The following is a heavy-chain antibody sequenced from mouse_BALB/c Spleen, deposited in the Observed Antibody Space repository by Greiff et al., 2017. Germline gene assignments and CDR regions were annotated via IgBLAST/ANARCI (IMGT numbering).Heavy chain of an antibody. CDR2: IWSGGST. CDR3: ARNFGSSYVGWYFDV. J-gene: IGHJ1*01. CDR1: GFSLTSYG. V-gene: IGHV2-2*02. D-gene: IGHD1-1*01. Sequence: QVQLKESGPGLVQPSQSLSITCTVSGFSLTSYGVHWVRQSPGKGLEWLGVIWSGGSTDYNAAFISRLSISKDNSKSQVFFKMNSLQANDTAIYYCARNFGSSYVGWYFDVWGAGTTVTVCS.